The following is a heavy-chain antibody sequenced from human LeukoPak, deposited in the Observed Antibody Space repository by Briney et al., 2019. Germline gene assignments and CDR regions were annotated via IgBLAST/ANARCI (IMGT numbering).Heavy chain of an antibody. CDR1: GFTFSDYY. J-gene: IGHJ4*02. V-gene: IGHV3-11*04. CDR3: ARDDFWSGYNPDY. CDR2: ISSSGSII. Sequence: GGSLRLSCAASGFTFSDYYMSWIRQAPGKGLEWVSYISSSGSIIYYADSVKGRFTISRDNAKNSLYLQMNSLRAEDTAVYYCARDDFWSGYNPDYWGQGTLVTVSS. D-gene: IGHD3-3*01.